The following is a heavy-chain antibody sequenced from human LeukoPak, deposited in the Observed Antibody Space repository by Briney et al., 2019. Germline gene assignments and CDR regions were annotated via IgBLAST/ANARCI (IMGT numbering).Heavy chain of an antibody. Sequence: GGSLRLSCTVSGFTVSSNSMSWVRQAPGKGLEWVSFIYSDNTHYSDSVKGRFTISRDNAKNSVYLQMNNVRAEDTAFYYCAKDIGSLTYWYDDSNYSGALDYWGQGTLVTVSS. D-gene: IGHD3-22*01. V-gene: IGHV3-53*05. CDR2: IYSDNT. CDR1: GFTVSSNS. J-gene: IGHJ4*02. CDR3: AKDIGSLTYWYDDSNYSGALDY.